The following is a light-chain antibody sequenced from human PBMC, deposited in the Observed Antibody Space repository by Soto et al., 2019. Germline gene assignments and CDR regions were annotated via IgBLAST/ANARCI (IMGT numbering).Light chain of an antibody. CDR2: DAS. Sequence: DIALTQSPAPLSLSPGERATLSCRASQSVSSYLAWYHQKPGQAPRLPIYDASNRATGIPARFSGSGSGTDVTLTISSLEPEDFAVYYCQQRSNWPLTFGQGTRLEI. CDR1: QSVSSY. CDR3: QQRSNWPLT. V-gene: IGKV3-11*01. J-gene: IGKJ5*01.